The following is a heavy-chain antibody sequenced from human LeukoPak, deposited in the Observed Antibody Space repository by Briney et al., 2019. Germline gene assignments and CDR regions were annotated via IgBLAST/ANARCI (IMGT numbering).Heavy chain of an antibody. CDR1: GFTVSSNY. CDR3: ARGTITNYYYYGMDV. D-gene: IGHD1-14*01. V-gene: IGHV3-33*08. Sequence: GGSLRLSCAASGFTVSSNYMSWVRQAPGKGLEWVAVIWYDGSNKHYADSVKGRFTISRDNYKNTLYLQMNSLRAEDTAVYYCARGTITNYYYYGMDVWGQGTTVTVSS. J-gene: IGHJ6*02. CDR2: IWYDGSNK.